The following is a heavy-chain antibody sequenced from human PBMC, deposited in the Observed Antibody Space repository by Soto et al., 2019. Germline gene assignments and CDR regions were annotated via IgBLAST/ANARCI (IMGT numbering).Heavy chain of an antibody. Sequence: ASVKVSCKASGYTFTSYGISWVRQAPGQGXEWMGWISAYNGNTNYAQKLQGRVTMTTDTSTSTAYMELRSLRSDDTAVYYCARPFPGIAVAGTRYYYYGMDVWGQGTTVTVSS. CDR3: ARPFPGIAVAGTRYYYYGMDV. J-gene: IGHJ6*02. CDR2: ISAYNGNT. D-gene: IGHD6-19*01. V-gene: IGHV1-18*04. CDR1: GYTFTSYG.